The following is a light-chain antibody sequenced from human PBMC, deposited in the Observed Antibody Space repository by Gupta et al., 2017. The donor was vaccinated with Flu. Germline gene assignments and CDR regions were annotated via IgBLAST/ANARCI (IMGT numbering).Light chain of an antibody. CDR3: QHDSTSPLT. CDR1: QSINNY. J-gene: IGKJ4*01. V-gene: IGKV1-5*03. CDR2: KAS. Sequence: DIQMTHSPSTLSASVGDRVTITCRASQSINNYLAWYQQKEGKAPKLLIYKASNVETGVPSRFSGSGSGTEFTLTISSLQSDDFATYYCQHDSTSPLTFGGGTIVEVK.